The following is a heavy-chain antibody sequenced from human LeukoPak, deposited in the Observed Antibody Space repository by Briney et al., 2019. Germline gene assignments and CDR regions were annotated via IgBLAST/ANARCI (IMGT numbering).Heavy chain of an antibody. CDR3: AKWFGELRVYGMDV. Sequence: GGSLRLSCAASGFIVSSNYMSWVRQAPGKGREWVSVIYSGGSTYYADSVKGRFTISRDNSKNTLYLQMNSLRAEDTAVYYCAKWFGELRVYGMDVWGQGTTVTVS. CDR1: GFIVSSNY. CDR2: IYSGGST. D-gene: IGHD3-10*01. V-gene: IGHV3-66*01. J-gene: IGHJ6*02.